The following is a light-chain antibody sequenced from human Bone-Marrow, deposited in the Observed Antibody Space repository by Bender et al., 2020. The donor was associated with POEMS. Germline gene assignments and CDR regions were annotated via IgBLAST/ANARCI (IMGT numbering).Light chain of an antibody. CDR2: EDT. V-gene: IGLV3-1*01. Sequence: SHELTQSPSVSVSPGQTASITCSGDKLGDKFAYWYQQKPGQSPVLVIYEDTQRPSVIPERFSGSSSGNTATLTISGTQAVDEADYYCQAWDSSTVVFGGGTKLTVL. J-gene: IGLJ2*01. CDR3: QAWDSSTVV. CDR1: KLGDKF.